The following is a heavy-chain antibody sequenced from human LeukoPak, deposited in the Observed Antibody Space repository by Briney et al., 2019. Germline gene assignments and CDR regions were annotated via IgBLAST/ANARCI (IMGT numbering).Heavy chain of an antibody. CDR2: IIPIFGTA. CDR1: GGTFSSYA. J-gene: IGHJ3*02. Sequence: GASVKVSCKASGGTFSSYAISWVRQAPGQGLEWMGGIIPIFGTANYAQKLQGRVTITADESTSTAYMELSSLRSEDTAVYYCARGDGDRAFDIWGQGTMVTVSS. CDR3: ARGDGDRAFDI. V-gene: IGHV1-69*13. D-gene: IGHD4-17*01.